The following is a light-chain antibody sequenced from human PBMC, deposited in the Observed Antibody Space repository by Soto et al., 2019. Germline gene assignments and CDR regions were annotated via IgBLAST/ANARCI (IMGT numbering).Light chain of an antibody. Sequence: EIVLTQSPDTLSLSPGERATLSCRASQSVSNDFLAWYQQKPGQAPRLLIYDASNTATGIPARFSGSGSGTDFTLTISSLEPEDFAVYYCQQRSNWTLTFGGGTKVDIK. CDR1: QSVSNDF. J-gene: IGKJ4*01. V-gene: IGKV3-11*01. CDR2: DAS. CDR3: QQRSNWTLT.